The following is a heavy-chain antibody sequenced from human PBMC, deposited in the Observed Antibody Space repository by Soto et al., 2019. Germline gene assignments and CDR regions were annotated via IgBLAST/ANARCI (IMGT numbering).Heavy chain of an antibody. CDR2: ISSTTNYI. CDR1: GFIFNRYS. Sequence: PGGSLRLSCAASGFIFNRYSMNWVRQAPGKGLEWVSSISSTTNYIYYGDSMKGRFTISRDNAKNSLYLEMNSLRAEDTAVYYCARESEDLTSNFDYWGQGTLVTVSS. CDR3: ARESEDLTSNFDY. J-gene: IGHJ4*02. V-gene: IGHV3-21*06.